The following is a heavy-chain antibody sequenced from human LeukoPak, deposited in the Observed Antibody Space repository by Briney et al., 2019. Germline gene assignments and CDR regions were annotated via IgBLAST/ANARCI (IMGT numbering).Heavy chain of an antibody. CDR3: ARGALGRFDI. Sequence: ASVKVSCKVSGYTLTELSMHWVRQAPGKGLEWMGGFDPEDGETIYAQKFQGRVTMTTDTSTSTAYMELRSLRSDDTAVYYCARGALGRFDIWGQGTMVTVSS. D-gene: IGHD7-27*01. CDR2: FDPEDGET. J-gene: IGHJ3*02. V-gene: IGHV1-24*01. CDR1: GYTLTELS.